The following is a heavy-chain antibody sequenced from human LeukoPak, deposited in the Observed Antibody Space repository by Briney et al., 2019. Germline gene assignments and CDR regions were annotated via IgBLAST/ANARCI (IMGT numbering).Heavy chain of an antibody. D-gene: IGHD2-2*01. Sequence: GGSLRLSCAASGFTSISYWMNWVRQAPGKGLEWVANIKQDGSEKYYVDSVKGRFTISRDNAKNSLYLQMNSLRAEDTAVYYCARAMVVPAAGGGHFDYWGQGTLVTVSS. V-gene: IGHV3-7*01. CDR1: GFTSISYW. CDR2: IKQDGSEK. CDR3: ARAMVVPAAGGGHFDY. J-gene: IGHJ4*02.